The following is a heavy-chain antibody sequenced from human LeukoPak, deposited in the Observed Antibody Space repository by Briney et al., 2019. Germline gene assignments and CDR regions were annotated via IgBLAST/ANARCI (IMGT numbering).Heavy chain of an antibody. D-gene: IGHD3-10*01. V-gene: IGHV3-23*01. CDR3: ATSLWFGESRSSY. CDR1: GFTFSSYG. Sequence: GGSLRLSCAASGFTFSSYGMSWVRQAPGKGLEWVSAISGSGGSTYYADSVRGRFTISRDNSKNTLYLQMNSLRAEDTAVYYCATSLWFGESRSSYWGQGTLVTVSS. J-gene: IGHJ4*02. CDR2: ISGSGGST.